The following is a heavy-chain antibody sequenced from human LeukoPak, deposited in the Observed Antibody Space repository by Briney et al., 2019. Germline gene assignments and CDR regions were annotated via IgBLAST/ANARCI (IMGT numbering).Heavy chain of an antibody. V-gene: IGHV3-9*01. D-gene: IGHD2-15*01. CDR2: ISRNSGSI. CDR3: VKDWEVNGVGATIES. CDR1: GFTFGDYA. J-gene: IGHJ4*02. Sequence: PGGSLRLSCAASGFTFGDYAMLWVRQAPGKGLEWVSCISRNSGSIVYADSVKGRFTTSRDNAKNSLYLQMNSLRAEDTALYYCVKDWEVNGVGATIESWGQGTLVTVSS.